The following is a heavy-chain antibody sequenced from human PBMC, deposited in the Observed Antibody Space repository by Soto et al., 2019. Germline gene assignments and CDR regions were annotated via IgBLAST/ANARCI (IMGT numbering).Heavy chain of an antibody. CDR1: GFSLSTSGVG. D-gene: IGHD3-9*01. J-gene: IGHJ4*02. V-gene: IGHV2-5*02. Sequence: QITLKESGPTLVKPTQTLTLTCTFSGFSLSTSGVGVGWIRQPPGKALEWLAVIYWDGAKEYSPSLKNRLTISKDSSKNQVVLTMTNMGPMDTVTYYCARKGPEDWPLDYWGQGTLVTVSS. CDR3: ARKGPEDWPLDY. CDR2: IYWDGAK.